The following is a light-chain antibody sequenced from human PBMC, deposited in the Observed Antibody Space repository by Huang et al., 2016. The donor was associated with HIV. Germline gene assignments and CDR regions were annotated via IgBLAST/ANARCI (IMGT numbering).Light chain of an antibody. Sequence: ERVMTQSPVTLSVSPGERDTFSCRASQSISRKLAWYQQKPGQAPRLLIYGASTRAPGIPDRFSGSGSGTEFTLTISSLQSEDFAVYYCQQYNNWPFTFGPGTRVDIK. CDR2: GAS. CDR1: QSISRK. V-gene: IGKV3-15*01. CDR3: QQYNNWPFT. J-gene: IGKJ3*01.